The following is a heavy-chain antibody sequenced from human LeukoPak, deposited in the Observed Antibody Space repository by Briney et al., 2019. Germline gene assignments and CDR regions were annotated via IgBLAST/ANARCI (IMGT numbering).Heavy chain of an antibody. CDR2: LSGNAERT. V-gene: IGHV3-23*01. CDR1: GFTFSSYA. D-gene: IGHD3-16*01. CDR3: AKDQWGAFDI. J-gene: IGHJ3*02. Sequence: GGSLRLSCAASGFTFSSYAMRWVRQTPGKGLEFVSSLSGNAERTYYADSAKGRFTISRDNSKNTVHLQMNGLRAEDTAIYYCAKDQWGAFDIRGQGTIVTVSS.